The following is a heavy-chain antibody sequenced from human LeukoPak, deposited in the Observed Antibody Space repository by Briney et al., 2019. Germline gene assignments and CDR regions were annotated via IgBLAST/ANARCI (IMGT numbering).Heavy chain of an antibody. Sequence: ASVKVSCKASGYTFTSYYMHWVRQAPGQGLEWMGLINPSGGSTSYAQKFQGRVTMTRDTSTSTVYMELSSLRSEDTAVYYCARGQSYTDRSYPDAFDIWGQGTMVTVSS. CDR2: INPSGGST. J-gene: IGHJ3*02. V-gene: IGHV1-46*01. CDR3: ARGQSYTDRSYPDAFDI. CDR1: GYTFTSYY. D-gene: IGHD1-26*01.